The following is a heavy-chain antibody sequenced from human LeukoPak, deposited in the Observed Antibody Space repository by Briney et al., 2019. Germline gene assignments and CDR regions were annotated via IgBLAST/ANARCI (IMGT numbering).Heavy chain of an antibody. Sequence: GRSLRLSCAASGFTFSSYAMSWVRQAPGKGLEWVSAISGSGGSTYYADSVKGRFTISRDNSKNTLYLQMNSLRAEDTAVYYCAKAGPGYDFWSGYYFDYWGQGTLVTVSS. J-gene: IGHJ4*02. CDR2: ISGSGGST. D-gene: IGHD3-3*01. V-gene: IGHV3-23*01. CDR1: GFTFSSYA. CDR3: AKAGPGYDFWSGYYFDY.